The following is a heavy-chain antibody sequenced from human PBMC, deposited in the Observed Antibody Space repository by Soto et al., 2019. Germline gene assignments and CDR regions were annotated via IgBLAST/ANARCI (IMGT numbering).Heavy chain of an antibody. CDR2: INHSGST. Sequence: QVQLQQWGAGLLKPSETLSLTCAVYGGSFSGYYWSWIRQPPGKGLEWIGEINHSGSTNYNPSLKSRVTISVDTSKNQFSLKLSSVTAADTAVYYCARGPPRGYSYAHCQFDYWGQGTLVTVSS. D-gene: IGHD5-18*01. CDR1: GGSFSGYY. J-gene: IGHJ4*02. CDR3: ARGPPRGYSYAHCQFDY. V-gene: IGHV4-34*01.